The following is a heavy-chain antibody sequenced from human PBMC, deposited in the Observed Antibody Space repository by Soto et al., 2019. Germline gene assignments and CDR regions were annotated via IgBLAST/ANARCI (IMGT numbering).Heavy chain of an antibody. CDR1: GYTFTSYD. J-gene: IGHJ4*02. D-gene: IGHD2-15*01. V-gene: IGHV1-8*01. Sequence: ASVKVSCKASGYTFTSYDINWVRQATGQGLEWVGWMNPNSGNTGYAQKFQGRVTMTRNTSISTAYMELSSLRSEDTAVYYCASYCSGGSCYSDGFDYWGQGTLVTVSS. CDR2: MNPNSGNT. CDR3: ASYCSGGSCYSDGFDY.